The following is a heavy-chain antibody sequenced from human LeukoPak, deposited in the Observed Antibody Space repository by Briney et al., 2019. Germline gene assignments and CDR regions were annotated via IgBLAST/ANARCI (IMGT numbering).Heavy chain of an antibody. J-gene: IGHJ4*02. D-gene: IGHD6-6*01. CDR1: GGSISSYY. CDR3: ARSYSSSSVGNFDY. CDR2: IYTSGST. V-gene: IGHV4-4*09. Sequence: PSETLSLTCTVSGGSISSYYWSWIRQPPGKGLEWIGYIYTSGSTNYNPSLKSRVTISVDTSKNQFSLKLSSVTAADTAVYYCARSYSSSSVGNFDYWGQGTLVTVSS.